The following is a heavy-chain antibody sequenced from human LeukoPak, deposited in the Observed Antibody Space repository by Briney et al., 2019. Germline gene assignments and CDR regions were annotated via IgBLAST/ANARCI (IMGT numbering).Heavy chain of an antibody. CDR1: GFTVSSNY. V-gene: IGHV3-53*01. CDR3: ARDSPGGYGGFFDY. Sequence: PGGSLRLSCAASGFTVSSNYMSWVRQAPGKGLEWVSVIYSGGSTYYADSVKGRFTISRDNSKNTLYLQMNSLRAEDTAVYYCARDSPGGYGGFFDYWGQGTLVTVSS. J-gene: IGHJ4*02. D-gene: IGHD3-3*01. CDR2: IYSGGST.